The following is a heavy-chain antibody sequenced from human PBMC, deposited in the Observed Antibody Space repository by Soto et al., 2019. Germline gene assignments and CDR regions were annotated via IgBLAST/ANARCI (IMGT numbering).Heavy chain of an antibody. CDR1: GGSISSYY. J-gene: IGHJ4*02. CDR2: IYYSGST. D-gene: IGHD3-16*01. Sequence: QVQLQESGPGLVKPSETLSLTCTVSGGSISSYYWSWIRQPPGKGLGWIGYIYYSGSTNYNPSLTRRVTISVDTSKNQFSLKLSSVTAADTAVYYCARGWGFYFDYWGQGTLVTVSS. V-gene: IGHV4-59*01. CDR3: ARGWGFYFDY.